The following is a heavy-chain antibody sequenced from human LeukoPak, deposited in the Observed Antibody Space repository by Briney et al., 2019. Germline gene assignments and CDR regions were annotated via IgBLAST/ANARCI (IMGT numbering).Heavy chain of an antibody. V-gene: IGHV3-21*01. CDR3: ARLGNYGDYSYYYYGMDV. CDR2: ISSSSSYI. J-gene: IGHJ6*02. Sequence: GGSLRLSCAASGFTFSSYSMNWVRQAPGKGLEWVSSISSSSSYIYYADSVKGRFTISRDNAKNSLYLQMNSLRAEDTAVYYCARLGNYGDYSYYYYGMDVWGQGTTVTVSS. CDR1: GFTFSSYS. D-gene: IGHD4-17*01.